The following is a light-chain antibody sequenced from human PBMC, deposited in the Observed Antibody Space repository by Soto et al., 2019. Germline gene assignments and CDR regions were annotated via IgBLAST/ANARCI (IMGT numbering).Light chain of an antibody. J-gene: IGLJ1*01. Sequence: QSVLTQPASVSGSPGQSITISCTATSSDVGAFNYVSWYQQHPGKAPTNLMIYEVTNLPSGVSNRFSGSKSGNTASLTISGLQAEDEADYYCSSYTSSSTYVFGTGTKGTVL. V-gene: IGLV2-14*01. CDR2: EVT. CDR3: SSYTSSSTYV. CDR1: SSDVGAFNY.